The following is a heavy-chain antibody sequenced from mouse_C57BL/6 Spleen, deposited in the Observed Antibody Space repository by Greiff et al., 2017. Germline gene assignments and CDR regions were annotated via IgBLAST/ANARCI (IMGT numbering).Heavy chain of an antibody. CDR1: GYTFTDYY. D-gene: IGHD2-4*01. J-gene: IGHJ3*01. CDR3: AIYYDYPWFAY. Sequence: VQLQQSGPVLVQPGASVKMSCKASGYTFTDYYMNWVKQSHGKSLEWIGVINPYNGGTSYNQKFKGKATLTVDKSSSTAYMELNSLTSEDSAVYYCAIYYDYPWFAYWGQGTLVTVSA. CDR2: INPYNGGT. V-gene: IGHV1-19*01.